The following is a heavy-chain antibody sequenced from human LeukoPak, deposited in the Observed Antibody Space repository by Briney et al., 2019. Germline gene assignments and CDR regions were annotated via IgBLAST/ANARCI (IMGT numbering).Heavy chain of an antibody. CDR3: ATDHVGATDY. D-gene: IGHD1-26*01. Sequence: ASVKVSCKASGYTFTGYYMHWVRQAPGKGLEWMGGFDPEDGETIYAQKFQGRVTMTEDTSTDTAYMELSSLRSEDTAVYYCATDHVGATDYWGQGTLVTVSS. CDR1: GYTFTGYY. V-gene: IGHV1-24*01. CDR2: FDPEDGET. J-gene: IGHJ4*02.